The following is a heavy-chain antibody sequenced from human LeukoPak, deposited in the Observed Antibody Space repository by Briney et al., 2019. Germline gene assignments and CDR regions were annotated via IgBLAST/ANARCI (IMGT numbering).Heavy chain of an antibody. J-gene: IGHJ3*02. Sequence: GGSLRLSCAASGFTFSSYGMHWVRQAPGKGLEWVAVIWYGGSNKYYGDSVKGRFTISRDNSKNTLYLQMNSLRAEDTAVYYCAKDKGGLEAKAFDIWGQGTMVSVSS. CDR2: IWYGGSNK. D-gene: IGHD3/OR15-3a*01. CDR1: GFTFSSYG. CDR3: AKDKGGLEAKAFDI. V-gene: IGHV3-30*02.